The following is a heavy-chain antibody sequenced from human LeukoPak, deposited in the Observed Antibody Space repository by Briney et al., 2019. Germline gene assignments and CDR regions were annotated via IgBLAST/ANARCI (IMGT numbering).Heavy chain of an antibody. CDR2: ISGSGGST. Sequence: GGSLRLSCAASGFTFSSYAMSWVRQAPGKGLEWVSAISGSGGSTYYADSVKGRFTISRDNSKNTLYLQMNSLRAEDTAVYYCARDLQPPEKILTGGLDYWGQGTLVTVSS. CDR1: GFTFSSYA. J-gene: IGHJ4*02. V-gene: IGHV3-23*01. D-gene: IGHD3-9*01. CDR3: ARDLQPPEKILTGGLDY.